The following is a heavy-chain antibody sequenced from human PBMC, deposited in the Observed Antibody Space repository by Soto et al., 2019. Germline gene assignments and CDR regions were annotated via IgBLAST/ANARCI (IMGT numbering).Heavy chain of an antibody. CDR3: ARGVAILLRSHSSGWHDFFDY. V-gene: IGHV3-30-3*01. CDR1: GFTFNTYA. CDR2: ISYDGVTQ. D-gene: IGHD6-19*01. J-gene: IGHJ4*02. Sequence: QVQLVESGGGVVQPGRSLRLSCTASGFTFNTYATYWVRQAPGKRLGWVAAISYDGVTQYYADSVKGRLTISRDNSRNTLYLQMNSLGPEDTAVYYCARGVAILLRSHSSGWHDFFDYWGQGTLVTVSS.